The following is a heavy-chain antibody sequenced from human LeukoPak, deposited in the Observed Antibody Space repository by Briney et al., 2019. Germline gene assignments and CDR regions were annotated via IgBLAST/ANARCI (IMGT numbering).Heavy chain of an antibody. CDR3: ARGMAP. CDR1: GASISSTN. Sequence: LSLTCAVSGASISSTNWWSWVRQPPGKGLEWISYISNSGNRIYYADSVKGRFTISRDNAKNSLYLQMNSLRAEDTAFYYCARGMAPGGQGTLVTVSS. V-gene: IGHV3-48*03. CDR2: ISNSGNRI. J-gene: IGHJ4*02. D-gene: IGHD5-24*01.